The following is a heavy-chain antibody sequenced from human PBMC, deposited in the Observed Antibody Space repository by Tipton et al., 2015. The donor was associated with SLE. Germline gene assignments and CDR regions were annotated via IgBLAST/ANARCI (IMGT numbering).Heavy chain of an antibody. CDR3: ARGGVDTAMALDY. CDR2: IYYSGST. Sequence: TLSLTCTVSGGSISSHYWSWIRQPPGKGLEWIGSIYYSGSTNYNPSLKSRVTISVDTSKNQFSLKLSSVTAADTAVYYCARGGVDTAMALDYWGQGTLVTVSS. J-gene: IGHJ4*02. D-gene: IGHD5-18*01. V-gene: IGHV4-59*08. CDR1: GGSISSHY.